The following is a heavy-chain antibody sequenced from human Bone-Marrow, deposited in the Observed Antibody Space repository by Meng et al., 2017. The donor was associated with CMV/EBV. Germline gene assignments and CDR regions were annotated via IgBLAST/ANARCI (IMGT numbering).Heavy chain of an antibody. D-gene: IGHD5-12*01. V-gene: IGHV1-69*05. CDR3: ARAAWGGYDPFDY. Sequence: SVKVSCKASGGTFSSYAISWVRQAPGQGLEWMGGIIPIFGTANYAQKFQGRVTITTDESTSTAYMELSSLRSEDTAVYYCARAAWGGYDPFDYWGQGTLVTVYS. J-gene: IGHJ4*02. CDR1: GGTFSSYA. CDR2: IIPIFGTA.